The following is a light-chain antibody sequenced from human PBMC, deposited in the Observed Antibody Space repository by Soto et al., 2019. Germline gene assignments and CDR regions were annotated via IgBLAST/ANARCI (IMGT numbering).Light chain of an antibody. CDR3: QQSYSTPKIT. CDR2: WAS. Sequence: DIVMTQSPASLAVSLGERATINCKSSQSVLYSSNNKNYLAWYQQKPGQPPKLLIYWASTRESGVPDRFSGSGSGTDFTLTISSLQPEDFATYYCQQSYSTPKITFGGGTKVAI. CDR1: QSVLYSSNNKNY. J-gene: IGKJ4*01. V-gene: IGKV4-1*01.